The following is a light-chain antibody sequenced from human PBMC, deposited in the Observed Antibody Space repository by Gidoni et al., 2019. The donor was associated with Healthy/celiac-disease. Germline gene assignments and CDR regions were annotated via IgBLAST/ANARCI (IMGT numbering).Light chain of an antibody. CDR3: QVWDSSTGGV. CDR1: NIGSKN. CDR2: RDS. J-gene: IGLJ3*02. V-gene: IGLV3-9*01. Sequence: SYELTQPLSVSVALGQTARITCGGNNIGSKNVHWYQHKPGQAPVLVIYRDSNRPSGIPERFSGSNSGNTATLTISRAQAGDDADYYCQVWDSSTGGVFGGGTKLTVL.